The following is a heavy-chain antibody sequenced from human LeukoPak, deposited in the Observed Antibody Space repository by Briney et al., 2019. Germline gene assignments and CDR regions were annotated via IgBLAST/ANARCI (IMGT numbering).Heavy chain of an antibody. D-gene: IGHD3-10*01. J-gene: IGHJ6*03. CDR2: ISADNGNT. Sequence: ASAKVSCKTSGYTFTSYGISWVRQTPGQGLEWMGWISADNGNTNYSQQLQGRVTMTTNTSTKPAYMEHKHLECDDPDVDYLSKGEPALYGSGSSEPGHYYYYMDVWGKGTTVTIS. V-gene: IGHV1-18*01. CDR3: SKGEPALYGSGSSEPGHYYYYMDV. CDR1: GYTFTSYG.